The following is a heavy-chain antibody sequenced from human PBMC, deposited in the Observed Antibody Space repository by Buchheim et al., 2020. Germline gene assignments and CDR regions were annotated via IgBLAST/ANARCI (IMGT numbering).Heavy chain of an antibody. J-gene: IGHJ3*02. CDR2: IHYSGST. Sequence: QVQLQESGPGLVKASQTLSLTCTVSGGSISSGDYCWTWIRQPPGKGLEWNGYIHYSGSTDYNPSLKSRITRTVEKPKKEFSLKLSSVTAADTAVYYCARDFARDAFDIWGQGT. CDR1: GGSISSGDYC. V-gene: IGHV4-30-4*01. CDR3: ARDFARDAFDI.